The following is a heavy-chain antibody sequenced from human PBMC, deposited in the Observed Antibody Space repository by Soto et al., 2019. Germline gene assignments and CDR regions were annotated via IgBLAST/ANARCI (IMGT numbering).Heavy chain of an antibody. CDR2: SIPVLGTT. V-gene: IGHV1-69*01. D-gene: IGHD3-3*01. CDR1: GGALSSFD. CDR3: ARARAERELSYDFWGCSFDS. J-gene: IGHJ4*02. Sequence: QVQLVQSGAEVKKPGSSVKVSCKASGGALSSFDISWVRQAPGLGLEWMGGSIPVLGTTSYAQKFQGRITITADASTRTDHMDLYSLRPDDTAIYYCARARAERELSYDFWGCSFDSWGQGTLVTVSS.